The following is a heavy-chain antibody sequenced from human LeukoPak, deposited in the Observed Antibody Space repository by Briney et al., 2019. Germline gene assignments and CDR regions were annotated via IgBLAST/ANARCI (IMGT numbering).Heavy chain of an antibody. V-gene: IGHV4-34*01. CDR2: INHSGST. CDR3: ARGRGYIDV. Sequence: SETLSLTCAVYGGSFSGYYWSWIRQPPGKGLEWIGEINHSGSTNYNPPLKRRVTISVDTAKDQFSLTLSSVTAADTAVYYCARGRGYIDVWGKGTTVTVSS. J-gene: IGHJ6*03. CDR1: GGSFSGYY.